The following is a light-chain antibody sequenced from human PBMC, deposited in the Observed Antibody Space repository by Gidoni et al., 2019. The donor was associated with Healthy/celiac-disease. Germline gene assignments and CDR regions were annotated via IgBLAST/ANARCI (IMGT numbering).Light chain of an antibody. CDR3: SAYTGSSTVV. J-gene: IGLJ2*01. CDR2: DVS. CDR1: SSDVGGYNY. Sequence: QSALTQPASVSGSPGQSITISCTGTSSDVGGYNYVSWYKQHPGKAPKLMSYDVSNLPAGVSNRFSGSKSGKTASLNISGLEAEDEADYYCSAYTGSSTVVFGGGTKLTVL. V-gene: IGLV2-14*01.